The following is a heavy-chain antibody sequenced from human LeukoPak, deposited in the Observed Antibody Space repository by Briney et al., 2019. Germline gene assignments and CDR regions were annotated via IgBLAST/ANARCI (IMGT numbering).Heavy chain of an antibody. J-gene: IGHJ4*02. CDR1: GYTFTGYY. CDR3: AEEYSSASGALY. Sequence: GASVKVSCKASGYTFTGYYMHWVRQAPGQGLEWMGGIIPIFGTANYAQKFQGRVTITADESTSTAYMELSSLRSEDTAVYYCAEEYSSASGALYWGQGTLITVSS. D-gene: IGHD6-19*01. CDR2: IIPIFGTA. V-gene: IGHV1-69*13.